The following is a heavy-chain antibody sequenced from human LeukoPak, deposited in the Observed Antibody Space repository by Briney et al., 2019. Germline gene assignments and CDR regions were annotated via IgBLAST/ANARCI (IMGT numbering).Heavy chain of an antibody. CDR2: INTGNGNT. CDR3: ARSGRYCSGGSCYSGVYPFDY. J-gene: IGHJ4*02. Sequence: ASVKVSCKTSGYTFTNYGMHWVRQAPRQSPEWMGWINTGNGNTKSSQKFQDRVTLTRDTSASTAYMELNSLSSEDTAVYYCARSGRYCSGGSCYSGVYPFDYWGQGTLVTVSS. D-gene: IGHD2-15*01. V-gene: IGHV1-3*04. CDR1: GYTFTNYG.